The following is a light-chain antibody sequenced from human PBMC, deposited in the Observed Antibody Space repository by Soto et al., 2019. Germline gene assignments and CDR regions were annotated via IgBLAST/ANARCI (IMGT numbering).Light chain of an antibody. CDR1: SSDVGAYDF. V-gene: IGLV2-14*03. CDR2: DVS. J-gene: IGLJ2*01. Sequence: QSVLTQPASVSGSPGQAIAISCTGTSSDVGAYDFVSWYQQHPGKAPTLMIYDVSNRPSGVSNRFSGSKSGNTASLTITGLQAEDEADYYCSSYATSRPVIFGGGTKLTVL. CDR3: SSYATSRPVI.